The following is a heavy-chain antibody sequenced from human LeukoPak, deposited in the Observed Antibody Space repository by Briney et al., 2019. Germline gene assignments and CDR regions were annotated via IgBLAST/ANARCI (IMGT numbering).Heavy chain of an antibody. CDR2: INPNSGGT. Sequence: ASVKVSCKASGYTFSDYYMHWVRQAPGQGLEWMGWINPNSGGTNSAQKFQGRVTMTRDTSISTAYMELSRLRSDDTAVCYCARVVGARGYGSGGHYYYYGMDVWGQGTTVTVFS. CDR3: ARVVGARGYGSGGHYYYYGMDV. CDR1: GYTFSDYY. V-gene: IGHV1-2*02. D-gene: IGHD3-10*01. J-gene: IGHJ6*02.